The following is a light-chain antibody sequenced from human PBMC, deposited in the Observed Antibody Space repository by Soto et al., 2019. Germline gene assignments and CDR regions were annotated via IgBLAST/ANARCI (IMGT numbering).Light chain of an antibody. CDR3: CSYAGSSTWV. CDR2: EGS. V-gene: IGLV2-23*01. CDR1: SSDVGSYNL. Sequence: QSALTQPASVSGSPGQSITISCTGTSSDVGSYNLVSWYQQHPGKAPKVMIYEGSKRPSGVSNRFSGSKSGNTASLTISGLQAEDEADYYCCSYAGSSTWVFSERTKLTVL. J-gene: IGLJ3*02.